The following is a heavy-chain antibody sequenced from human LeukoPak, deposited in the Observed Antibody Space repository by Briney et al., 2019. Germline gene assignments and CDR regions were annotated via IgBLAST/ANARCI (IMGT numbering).Heavy chain of an antibody. CDR3: AREPTVTTGLYYYYYMDV. CDR1: GGSISSSYY. Sequence: PSGTLSLTCAVSGGSISSSYYWSWIRQPAGKGLEWIGRIYTSGSTNYNPSLKSRITMSVDTSKNQFSLKLSSVTAADTAVYYCAREPTVTTGLYYYYYMDVWGKGTTVTVSS. CDR2: IYTSGST. D-gene: IGHD4-17*01. J-gene: IGHJ6*03. V-gene: IGHV4-4*07.